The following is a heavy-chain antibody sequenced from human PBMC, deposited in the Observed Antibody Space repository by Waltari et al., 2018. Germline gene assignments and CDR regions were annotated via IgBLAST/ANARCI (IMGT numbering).Heavy chain of an antibody. Sequence: QVQLVQSGAEVKKPGASVKVSCKASGYTFTSYDINWVRQATGQGLEWMGWMNPNSGKTGYAKNVQGRVTMTRNTSISTAYMELSSLRSEDTAVYYCAREGEGYDFWSGYYPFYYYYGMDVWGQGTTVTVSS. D-gene: IGHD3-3*01. CDR2: MNPNSGKT. CDR3: AREGEGYDFWSGYYPFYYYYGMDV. V-gene: IGHV1-8*01. J-gene: IGHJ6*02. CDR1: GYTFTSYD.